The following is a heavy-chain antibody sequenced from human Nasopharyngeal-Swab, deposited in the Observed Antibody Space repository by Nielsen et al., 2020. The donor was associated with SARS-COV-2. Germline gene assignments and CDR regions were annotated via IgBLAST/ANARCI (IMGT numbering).Heavy chain of an antibody. CDR2: INHSGNT. Sequence: SETLSLTCAVYGGSFSGYYWSWIRQPPGKGLEWIGEINHSGNTNYNPSLKSRVTISVDTSKNQFSLKLSSVTAADTAVYYCATYYYDSSGYYLFDYWGQGTLVTVSS. CDR3: ATYYYDSSGYYLFDY. CDR1: GGSFSGYY. J-gene: IGHJ4*02. D-gene: IGHD3-22*01. V-gene: IGHV4-34*01.